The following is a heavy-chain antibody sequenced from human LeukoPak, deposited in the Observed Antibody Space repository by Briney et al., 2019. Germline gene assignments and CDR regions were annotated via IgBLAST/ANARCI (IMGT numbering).Heavy chain of an antibody. J-gene: IGHJ4*02. CDR1: GGSISSGGYS. CDR3: ASLGSSGVDY. Sequence: SETLSLTCAVSGGSISSGGYSWSWIRQPPGKGLEWIGYIYYSGSTYYNPSLKSRVTISVDTSKNQFSLKLSSVTAADTAVYYCASLGSSGVDYWGQGTLVTVSS. V-gene: IGHV4-30-4*07. D-gene: IGHD6-19*01. CDR2: IYYSGST.